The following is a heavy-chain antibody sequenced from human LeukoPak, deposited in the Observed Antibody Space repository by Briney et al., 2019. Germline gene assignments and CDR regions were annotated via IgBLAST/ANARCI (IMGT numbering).Heavy chain of an antibody. CDR1: GGSFSGYY. CDR3: ARHSSTSLGGPYDY. V-gene: IGHV4-34*01. D-gene: IGHD6-13*01. Sequence: SETLSLTCAVYGGSFSGYYWSWIRQPPGKGLEWIGEINHSGSTNYNPSLKSRVTISVDTSKNQFSLKLSSVTAADTAVYYRARHSSTSLGGPYDYWGQGTLVTVSS. CDR2: INHSGST. J-gene: IGHJ4*02.